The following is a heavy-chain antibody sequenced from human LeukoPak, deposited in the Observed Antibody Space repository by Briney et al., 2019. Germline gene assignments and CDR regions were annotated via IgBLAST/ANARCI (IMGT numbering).Heavy chain of an antibody. CDR1: GFTFSSYW. CDR3: ASDTAMVPILDY. D-gene: IGHD5-18*01. J-gene: IGHJ4*02. Sequence: GGSLRLSCAASGFTFSSYWMHWVRQAPGKGLVWVSRINSDGGSTSYADSVKGRFTISRDNAKNTLYLQMNSLRAEDTAVYYCASDTAMVPILDYWGQGTLVTVSS. V-gene: IGHV3-74*01. CDR2: INSDGGST.